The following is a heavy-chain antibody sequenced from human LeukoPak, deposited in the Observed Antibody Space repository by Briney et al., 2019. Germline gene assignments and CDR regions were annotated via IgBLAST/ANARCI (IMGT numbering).Heavy chain of an antibody. D-gene: IGHD1-1*01. CDR3: AILDLENGFDY. CDR1: GYTFTNYG. V-gene: IGHV1-18*01. CDR2: ISPYSGNT. Sequence: ASVRVSCKASGYTFTNYGIDWLRQAPGQGLERMGWISPYSGNTDYAQKFQGRVTMTTDTSTSTAYMELRSLRSDDTAMYYCAILDLENGFDYWGQGTLVTVSS. J-gene: IGHJ4*02.